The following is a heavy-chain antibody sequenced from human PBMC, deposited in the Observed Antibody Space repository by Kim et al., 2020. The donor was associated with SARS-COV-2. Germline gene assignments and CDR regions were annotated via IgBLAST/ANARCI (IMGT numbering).Heavy chain of an antibody. Sequence: SETLSLTCTVSGGSISSSTYYWGWIRQPPGKGLEWIATIHSSVSTHYNPSLKSRATISVDTSKNQFSLRLSSVTAADTAVYFCARHLEYYYYYMDVWGKGTTDTVSS. CDR1: GGSISSSTYY. J-gene: IGHJ6*03. V-gene: IGHV4-39*01. CDR3: ARHLEYYYYYMDV. CDR2: IHSSVST.